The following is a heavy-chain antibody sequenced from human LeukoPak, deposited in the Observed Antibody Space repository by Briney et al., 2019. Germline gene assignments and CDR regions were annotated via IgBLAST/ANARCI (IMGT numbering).Heavy chain of an antibody. D-gene: IGHD2-2*02. V-gene: IGHV1-69*01. CDR3: ARDPLPDCSSTSCYTDFDY. CDR2: IIPIFGTA. CDR1: GGTFSSYA. Sequence: ASVKVSCKASGGTFSSYAISWVRQAPGQGLEWMGGIIPIFGTANYAQKFQGRVTVTADESMSTAYMELSSLRSEDTAVYYCARDPLPDCSSTSCYTDFDYWGQGTLVTVSS. J-gene: IGHJ4*02.